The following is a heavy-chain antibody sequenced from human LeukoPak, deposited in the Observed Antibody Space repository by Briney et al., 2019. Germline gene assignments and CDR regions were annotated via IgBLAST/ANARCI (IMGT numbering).Heavy chain of an antibody. CDR3: ARAGQGFDS. CDR2: ISTDGATT. V-gene: IGHV3-74*01. J-gene: IGHJ5*01. Sequence: GGSLRLSCSASGFNFDAYWIHWVRQGPGKGLVWVSRISTDGATTSYADPVKGRFTISRDNARNTLYLQMNSLRVEDTAVYYCARAGQGFDSWGQGTLVTVSS. CDR1: GFNFDAYW.